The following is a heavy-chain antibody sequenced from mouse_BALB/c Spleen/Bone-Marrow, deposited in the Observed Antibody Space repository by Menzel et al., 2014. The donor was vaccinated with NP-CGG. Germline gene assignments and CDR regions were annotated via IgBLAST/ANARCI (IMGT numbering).Heavy chain of an antibody. D-gene: IGHD2-4*01. Sequence: VQLQQSGPDLVAPSQSLSITCTVSGFSLTNYGVHWVRQPPGRGLEWLIVIWGDGSTTYNSALKSRLSISKDNSKSQVFLKMNSRQTDDTAMYYCARHGHYEDVKDYWGQGTSVTVPS. J-gene: IGHJ4*01. CDR1: GFSLTNYG. CDR2: IWGDGST. V-gene: IGHV2-6-2*01. CDR3: ARHGHYEDVKDY.